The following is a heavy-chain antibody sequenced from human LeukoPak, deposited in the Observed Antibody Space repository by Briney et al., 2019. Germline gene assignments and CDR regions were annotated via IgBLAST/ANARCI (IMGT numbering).Heavy chain of an antibody. CDR2: IRYTGST. V-gene: IGHV4-39*01. CDR1: GGSISTSSYY. Sequence: SETLSLTCTVSGGSISTSSYYWGWIRQPPGKGLEWIGSIRYTGSTYHSPSLKSRVTISVDTSKTQFSLKLSSVTAADTAVYYCARLGTVTGYGMDVWGQGTTVTVSS. D-gene: IGHD4-17*01. J-gene: IGHJ6*02. CDR3: ARLGTVTGYGMDV.